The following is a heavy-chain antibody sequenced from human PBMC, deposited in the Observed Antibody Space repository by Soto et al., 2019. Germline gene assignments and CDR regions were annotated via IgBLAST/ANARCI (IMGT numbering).Heavy chain of an antibody. D-gene: IGHD5-18*01. CDR2: ISYDGSNK. J-gene: IGHJ3*02. CDR1: GFTFSSYG. CDR3: AKDLGYSYQFEAFDI. Sequence: LRLSCAASGFTFSSYGMHWVRQAPGKGLEWVAVISYDGSNKYYADSVKGRFTISRDNSKNTLYLQMNSLRAEDTAVYYCAKDLGYSYQFEAFDIWGQGTMVTVSS. V-gene: IGHV3-30*18.